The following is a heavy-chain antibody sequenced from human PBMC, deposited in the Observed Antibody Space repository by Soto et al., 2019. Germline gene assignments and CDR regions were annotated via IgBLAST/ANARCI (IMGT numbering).Heavy chain of an antibody. D-gene: IGHD5-12*01. CDR3: ARLKGTLRYCFDP. V-gene: IGHV1-8*01. CDR2: MNPNSGNT. Sequence: ASVKVSCKASGYTFTSYDINWVRQATGQGLEWMGWMNPNSGNTGYAQKFQGRVTMPRNTSISTPYMELSSLRSEDTSVYYCARLKGTLRYCFDPWGQGTLVTVSS. J-gene: IGHJ5*02. CDR1: GYTFTSYD.